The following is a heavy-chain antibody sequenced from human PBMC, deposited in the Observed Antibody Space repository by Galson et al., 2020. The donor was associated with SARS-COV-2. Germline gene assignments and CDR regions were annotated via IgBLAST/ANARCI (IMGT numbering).Heavy chain of an antibody. V-gene: IGHV1-24*01. CDR2: FDPEDGET. Sequence: GSLKISCKVSGYTLTELSMHWVRQAPGKGLEWMGGFDPEDGETIYAQKFQGRVTMTEDTSTDTAYMELSSLRSEDTAVYYCATDFAIVGATPPFNWGQGTLVTVSS. J-gene: IGHJ4*02. CDR3: ATDFAIVGATPPFN. CDR1: GYTLTELS. D-gene: IGHD1-26*01.